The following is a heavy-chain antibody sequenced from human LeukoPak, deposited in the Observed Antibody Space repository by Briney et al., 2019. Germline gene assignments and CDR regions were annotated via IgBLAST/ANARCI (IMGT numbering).Heavy chain of an antibody. J-gene: IGHJ6*03. V-gene: IGHV1-46*01. D-gene: IGHD3-22*01. CDR3: ARNYYDSSGYLADYYYYMDV. CDR2: INPSGGST. Sequence: GASVKVSCKASGYTFTSYYMHWVRQAPGQGLEWMGIINPSGGSTSYAQKFQGRVTMTRDTSTSTVYMELSSLRSEDTAVYYCARNYYDSSGYLADYYYYMDVWGNGTTVTVSS. CDR1: GYTFTSYY.